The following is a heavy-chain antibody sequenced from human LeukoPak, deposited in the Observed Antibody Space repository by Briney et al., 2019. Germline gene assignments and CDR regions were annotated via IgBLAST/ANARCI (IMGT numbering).Heavy chain of an antibody. CDR3: ARALNEAAFDI. CDR2: MNPNSGNT. V-gene: IGHV1-8*03. Sequence: ASVKVSCKASGCTFTSYDINWVRQATGQGLEWMGWMNPNSGNTGYAQKFQGRVTITRNTSISTAYMELSSLRSEDTAVYYCARALNEAAFDIWGQGTMVTVSS. CDR1: GCTFTSYD. D-gene: IGHD1-1*01. J-gene: IGHJ3*02.